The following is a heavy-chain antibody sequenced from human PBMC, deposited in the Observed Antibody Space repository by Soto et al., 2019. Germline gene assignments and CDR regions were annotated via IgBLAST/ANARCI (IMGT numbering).Heavy chain of an antibody. Sequence: QVQLQQWGAGLLKPSETLSLTCAVYGGSFSGYYWSWIRQPPGKGLEWIGEINHSGSTNYNPSLKSRVTISVDTSKNQFSLKLRAVTAADTAVYYCARGLVSISTEDTAMAYIDYWGQGTLVTVSS. CDR2: INHSGST. D-gene: IGHD5-18*01. CDR1: GGSFSGYY. CDR3: ARGLVSISTEDTAMAYIDY. V-gene: IGHV4-34*01. J-gene: IGHJ4*02.